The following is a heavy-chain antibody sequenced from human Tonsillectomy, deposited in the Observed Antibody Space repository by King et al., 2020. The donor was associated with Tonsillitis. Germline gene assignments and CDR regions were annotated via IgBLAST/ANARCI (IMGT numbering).Heavy chain of an antibody. J-gene: IGHJ6*02. V-gene: IGHV3-30-3*01. CDR2: ISYDGSNK. Sequence: QLVQSGGGVVQPGRSLRLSCAASGFTFSSYDMHWVRQAPGKGLEWVAVISYDGSNKYYADSVKGRFTVSRDNSKNTLYLQMNSLRGEDTAVYYCARRDAALEYYYYGMDVWGQGTTVTVSS. CDR3: ARRDAALEYYYYGMDV. CDR1: GFTFSSYD. D-gene: IGHD2-15*01.